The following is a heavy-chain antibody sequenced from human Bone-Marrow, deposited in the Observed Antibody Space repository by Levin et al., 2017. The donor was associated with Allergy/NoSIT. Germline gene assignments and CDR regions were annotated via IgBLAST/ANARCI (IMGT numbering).Heavy chain of an antibody. V-gene: IGHV1-8*01. CDR1: GYTFTRYD. D-gene: IGHD4-11*01. J-gene: IGHJ6*03. Sequence: ASVKVSCKASGYTFTRYDINWVRQAIGQGLEWMGWMNPNSGNTGYAPKFQGRVTMTMNTSTGTAFMELTRLRSEDTAVYYCTRGAFDSNYHFYMDVWGKGTTVTVSS. CDR3: TRGAFDSNYHFYMDV. CDR2: MNPNSGNT.